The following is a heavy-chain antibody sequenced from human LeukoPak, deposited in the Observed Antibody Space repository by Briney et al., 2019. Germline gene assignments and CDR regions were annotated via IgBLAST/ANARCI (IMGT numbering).Heavy chain of an antibody. CDR3: ARDGAGEMATNGAHFDY. CDR1: GGSISSYY. Sequence: SGTLSLTCTVSGGSISSYYWSWIRQPPGKGLEWIGYIYYSGSTNYNPSPKSRVTISVDTSKNQFSLKLSSVTAADTAVYYCARDGAGEMATNGAHFDYWGQGTMVTVSS. CDR2: IYYSGST. J-gene: IGHJ4*02. V-gene: IGHV4-59*01. D-gene: IGHD5-24*01.